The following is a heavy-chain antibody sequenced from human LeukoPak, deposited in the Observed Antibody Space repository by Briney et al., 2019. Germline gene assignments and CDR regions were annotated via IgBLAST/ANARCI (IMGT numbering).Heavy chain of an antibody. CDR2: ISGSGGST. CDR3: AKGTYYPNYYFDY. CDR1: GFTFSSYA. Sequence: GGSLRLSCAASGFTFSSYAMSWVRQAPGKGLEWVSTISGSGGSTYYAGSVKGRFTISRDNSKNTLYLQMNSLRAEDTAVYYCAKGTYYPNYYFDYWGLGTLVTVSS. V-gene: IGHV3-23*01. J-gene: IGHJ4*02. D-gene: IGHD2-21*01.